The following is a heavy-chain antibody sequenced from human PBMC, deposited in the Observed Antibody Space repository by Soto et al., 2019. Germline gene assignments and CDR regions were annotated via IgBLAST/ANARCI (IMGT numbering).Heavy chain of an antibody. J-gene: IGHJ4*02. CDR3: ASHRVSGY. D-gene: IGHD6-6*01. V-gene: IGHV3-66*04. CDR1: GFTVSSNY. CDR2: IYSGGST. Sequence: EVQVVESGGGLVQPGGSLRLSCAVSGFTVSSNYMSWVRQAPGKGLEWVSIIYSGGSTYYADSVKGRFTISRDNSKNTLYLQMNSLRAEDTAVYYCASHRVSGYWGQGTLVTVSS.